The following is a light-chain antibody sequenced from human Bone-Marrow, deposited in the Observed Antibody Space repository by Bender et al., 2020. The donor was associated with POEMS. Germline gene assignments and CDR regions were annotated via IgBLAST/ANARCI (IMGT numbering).Light chain of an antibody. Sequence: SYVLTQPPSVSVDPGQTAGISCREDNLGGKSVHWYQQKPGQAPVLVVYDDSDRPSGIPERFSGSKSGNTASLTISGLQAEDEADYYCCSYINNGNWVFGGGTMLTVL. V-gene: IGLV3-21*02. J-gene: IGLJ3*02. CDR3: CSYINNGNWV. CDR2: DDS. CDR1: NLGGKS.